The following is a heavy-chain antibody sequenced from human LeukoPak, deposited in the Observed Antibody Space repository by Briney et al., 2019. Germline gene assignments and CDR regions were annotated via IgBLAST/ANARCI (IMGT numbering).Heavy chain of an antibody. V-gene: IGHV3-30-3*01. D-gene: IGHD3-10*01. CDR1: GFTFSSYA. CDR3: AKEATRYYGSGSYSELDY. CDR2: ISYDGSNK. J-gene: IGHJ4*02. Sequence: GRSLRLSCAASGFTFSSYAMHWVRQAPGKGLEWVAVISYDGSNKYYADSVKGRFTISRDNSKNTLYLQMNSLRAEDTAVYYCAKEATRYYGSGSYSELDYWGQGTLVTVSS.